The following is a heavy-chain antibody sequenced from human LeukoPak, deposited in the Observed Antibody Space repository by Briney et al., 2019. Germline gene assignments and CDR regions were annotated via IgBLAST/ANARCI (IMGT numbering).Heavy chain of an antibody. CDR1: GGTFSSYA. CDR2: IIPIFGTA. CDR3: ARVAMAVNWCDP. Sequence: SLKLSCTASGGTFSSYAISWVRQAPGQGLEWMGGIIPIFGTANYAQKFQGRVTITADESTSTAYMELSSLRAEDTAVYYCARVAMAVNWCDPWGQGTLVTVSS. J-gene: IGHJ5*02. D-gene: IGHD5-18*01. V-gene: IGHV1-69*13.